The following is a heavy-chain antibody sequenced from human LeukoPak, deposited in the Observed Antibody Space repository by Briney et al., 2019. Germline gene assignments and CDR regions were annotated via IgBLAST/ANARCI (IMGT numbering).Heavy chain of an antibody. CDR1: GGSISSYY. CDR2: IYTSGST. CDR3: ARDGTGYSSSWYAFDI. Sequence: PLETLSLTCTVSGGSISSYYWSWIRQPAGKGLEWIGRIYTSGSTNYNPSLKSRATMSVDTSKNQFSLKLSSVTAADTAVYYCARDGTGYSSSWYAFDIWGQGTMVTVSS. V-gene: IGHV4-4*07. D-gene: IGHD6-13*01. J-gene: IGHJ3*02.